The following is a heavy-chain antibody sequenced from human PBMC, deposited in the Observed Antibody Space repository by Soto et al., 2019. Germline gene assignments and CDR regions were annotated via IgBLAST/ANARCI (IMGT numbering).Heavy chain of an antibody. CDR3: AREGVLVPAANYYYYGMDV. Sequence: SVKVSCKASGGTFSSYAISWVRQAPGQGLEWMGGIIPIFGTANYAQKFQGRVTITADESTSTAYMELSSLRSEDTAVYYCAREGVLVPAANYYYYGMDVWGQGTTVTVSS. CDR2: IIPIFGTA. J-gene: IGHJ6*02. D-gene: IGHD2-2*01. V-gene: IGHV1-69*13. CDR1: GGTFSSYA.